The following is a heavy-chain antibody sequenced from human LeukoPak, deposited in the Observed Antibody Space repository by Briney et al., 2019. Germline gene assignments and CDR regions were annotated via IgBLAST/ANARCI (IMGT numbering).Heavy chain of an antibody. CDR2: ISSSGSTI. V-gene: IGHV3-48*03. CDR3: ARERAFWRGYVSRGMDV. J-gene: IGHJ6*02. D-gene: IGHD3-3*01. CDR1: GFTFSSYE. Sequence: PWGSLCLSCAASGFTFSSYELNWVRQAPGKGLEWVSYISSSGSTIYHADSVKGRFTISRDNAKNSLYLQMNSLRAEDTAVYYCARERAFWRGYVSRGMDVWGQGTTVTVSS.